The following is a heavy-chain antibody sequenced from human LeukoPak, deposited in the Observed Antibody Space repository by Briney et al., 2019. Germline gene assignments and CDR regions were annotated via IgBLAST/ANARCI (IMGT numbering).Heavy chain of an antibody. Sequence: GASVKVSCKASGYTFTSSDINWVRQATGQGLEWMGWMNTNSGNTGYAQKFQGRVTMTRNTSISTAYMELSSLRSEDTAVYYCARGSYYDFWSGYYPNWFDPWGQGTLVTVSS. D-gene: IGHD3-3*01. V-gene: IGHV1-8*01. CDR1: GYTFTSSD. CDR2: MNTNSGNT. J-gene: IGHJ5*02. CDR3: ARGSYYDFWSGYYPNWFDP.